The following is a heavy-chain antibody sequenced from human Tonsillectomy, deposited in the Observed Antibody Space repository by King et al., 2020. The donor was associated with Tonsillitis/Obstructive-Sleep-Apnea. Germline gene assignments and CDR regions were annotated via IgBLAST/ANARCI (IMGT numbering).Heavy chain of an antibody. CDR3: ARGTVAIVLVPEADYYIDH. J-gene: IGHJ4*02. CDR1: GFTFEDYA. D-gene: IGHD2-2*03. CDR2: ISWNSGSI. V-gene: IGHV3-9*01. Sequence: VQLVESGGHLVQPGRSLRLSCAASGFTFEDYALHWVRQAPGKGLEWVSGISWNSGSIGYADSVKGRFTISRDNAKNSLYLQMNSLRAEDTALYYCARGTVAIVLVPEADYYIDHWGQGTLVTVSS.